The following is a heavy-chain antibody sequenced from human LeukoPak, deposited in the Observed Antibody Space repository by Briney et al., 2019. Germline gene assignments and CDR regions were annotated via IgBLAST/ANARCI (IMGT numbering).Heavy chain of an antibody. CDR1: GFIFSSYT. V-gene: IGHV3-21*01. Sequence: PGGSLRLSCAASGFIFSSYTMNWVRQAPGRGPEWVSSITSSSSYIYYADSVKGRFTISRDNARNSLYLQMNSLRAEDTALYYCARDGDTVLTRGYYYYMDVWGKGTTVTVSS. D-gene: IGHD4-23*01. CDR3: ARDGDTVLTRGYYYYMDV. J-gene: IGHJ6*03. CDR2: ITSSSSYI.